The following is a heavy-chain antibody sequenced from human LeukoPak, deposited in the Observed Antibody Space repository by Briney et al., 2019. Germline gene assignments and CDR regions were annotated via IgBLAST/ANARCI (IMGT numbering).Heavy chain of an antibody. V-gene: IGHV3-66*01. CDR2: FYTGGST. CDR3: TRGEGTSLQN. CDR1: GFSVSSNY. Sequence: GGSLTLSCAASGFSVSSNYMTWVRQAPGKGLEWVSVFYTGGSTYYADSVKGRFTISRDNSKNTLYLQMNSLRAEDTAVYYCTRGEGTSLQNWGQGTLVTVSS. J-gene: IGHJ4*02. D-gene: IGHD2-2*01.